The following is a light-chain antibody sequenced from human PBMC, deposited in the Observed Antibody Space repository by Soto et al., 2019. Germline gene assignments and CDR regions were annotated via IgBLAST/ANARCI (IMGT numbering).Light chain of an antibody. V-gene: IGKV1-39*01. Sequence: IHMTHSPSTFSASVGDRVTISCRASQSISSYLNWYQQKPGKAPKLLIYAASSLQSGVPSRFSGSGSGTDFTLTISSLQPEDFATYYCQKSYSTPPTFGQGTKVDIK. J-gene: IGKJ1*01. CDR2: AAS. CDR1: QSISSY. CDR3: QKSYSTPPT.